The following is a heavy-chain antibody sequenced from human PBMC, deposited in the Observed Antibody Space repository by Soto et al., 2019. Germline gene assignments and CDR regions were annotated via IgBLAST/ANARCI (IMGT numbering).Heavy chain of an antibody. CDR3: AGGLGSSGWYSPRDAFDI. V-gene: IGHV3-7*01. CDR2: IKQDGNEK. CDR1: GFTFSDYW. D-gene: IGHD6-19*01. J-gene: IGHJ3*02. Sequence: EVQLVESGGGLVQPGGSLRLSCAVSGFTFSDYWMSWVRQAPGKGLEWVANIKQDGNEKYYVDSVKGRFTISRDNAKNSMYQQMNSLRAEDTAVYYCAGGLGSSGWYSPRDAFDIWGQGTMVTVSS.